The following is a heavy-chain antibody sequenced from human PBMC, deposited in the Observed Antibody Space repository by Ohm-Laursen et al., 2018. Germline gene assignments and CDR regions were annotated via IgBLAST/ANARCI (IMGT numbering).Heavy chain of an antibody. V-gene: IGHV4-59*08. J-gene: IGHJ4*02. Sequence: GTLSLTCTVSGGSISTYFWSWIRQPPGKGLEWIGYIYYTGSTNYNPSLKSRVTISVDTSKNQFSLKLSSVTAADTAVYYCARHPVGSSSGWSPFGYWGQGTLVTVSS. CDR1: GGSISTYF. CDR3: ARHPVGSSSGWSPFGY. D-gene: IGHD6-19*01. CDR2: IYYTGST.